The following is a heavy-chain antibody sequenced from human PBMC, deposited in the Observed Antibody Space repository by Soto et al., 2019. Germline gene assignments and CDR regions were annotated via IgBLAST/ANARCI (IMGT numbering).Heavy chain of an antibody. V-gene: IGHV4-34*01. J-gene: IGHJ6*01. CDR2: INHSGST. D-gene: IGHD6-13*01. CDR1: GGSFSGYY. Sequence: SSETLSLTCAVYGGSFSGYYWSWIRQPPWKGLEWIGEINHSGSTNYNPSLKSRVTISLDTSKNQFSLKLSSVTAADTAVYSCARGPPAWQQLATGMDVWGQGTTVTVSS. CDR3: ARGPPAWQQLATGMDV.